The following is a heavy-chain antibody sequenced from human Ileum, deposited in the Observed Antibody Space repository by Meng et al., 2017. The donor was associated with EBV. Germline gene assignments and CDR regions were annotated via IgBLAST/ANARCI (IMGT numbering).Heavy chain of an antibody. J-gene: IGHJ4*02. CDR2: IFYRGNT. V-gene: IGHV4-39*07. D-gene: IGHD4-17*01. Sequence: HRQLLRSGQGLVRPLGTLSLTCSVSGDSMSSSNYYWGWIRQSPGKALECIGTIFYRGNTFYNPSLKTRLTISVDTSKNEFSLNLKSVTAADTAVYYCVSAYDYGDYEAFAYWGLGSLVTVSS. CDR3: VSAYDYGDYEAFAY. CDR1: GDSMSSSNYY.